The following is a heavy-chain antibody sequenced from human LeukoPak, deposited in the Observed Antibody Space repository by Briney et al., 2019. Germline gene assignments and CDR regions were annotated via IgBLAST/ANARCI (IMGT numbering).Heavy chain of an antibody. CDR2: ISGAGVTT. CDR1: GFTFSSYA. J-gene: IGHJ4*02. Sequence: GGSLRLSCAASGFTFSSYAMSWVSHAPGQGLEWVSLISGAGVTTDYADSVKGRFTISRDNSKNTLYLQMNSLRADDTAVYYCAKGKPNWGMFSVGWFYFDDWGQGTLVSVSS. V-gene: IGHV3-23*01. D-gene: IGHD3-16*01. CDR3: AKGKPNWGMFSVGWFYFDD.